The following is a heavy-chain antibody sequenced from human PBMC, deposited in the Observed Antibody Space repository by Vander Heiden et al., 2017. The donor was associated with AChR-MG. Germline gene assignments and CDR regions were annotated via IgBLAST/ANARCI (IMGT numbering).Heavy chain of an antibody. J-gene: IGHJ5*02. V-gene: IGHV3-7*01. D-gene: IGHD6-19*01. CDR3: ARGPVAGYNWFDP. CDR1: GFTFSSYW. Sequence: EVQLVESGGGLVQPGGSLQPPLSALGFTFSSYWMSWVRQAPGKGLEWVANIKQDGSEKYYVDSVKGRFTISRDNAKNSLYLQMNSLRAEDTAVYYCARGPVAGYNWFDPWGQGTLVTVSS. CDR2: IKQDGSEK.